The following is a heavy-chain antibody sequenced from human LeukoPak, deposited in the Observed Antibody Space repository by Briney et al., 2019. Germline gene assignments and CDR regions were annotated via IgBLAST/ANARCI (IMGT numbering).Heavy chain of an antibody. V-gene: IGHV1-8*03. D-gene: IGHD2-21*01. Sequence: ASVKVPSKASGYTFTTYDINWVRQAAGQGFEWMGWMNPKSGDAGYADKSQGRVAITRDASINTAYSELSALTSDDTAVYYCARGPFGNCGGGPCHFRDIDNWYDPWGQGTLVTVS. CDR3: ARGPFGNCGGGPCHFRDIDNWYDP. CDR1: GYTFTTYD. CDR2: MNPKSGDA. J-gene: IGHJ5*02.